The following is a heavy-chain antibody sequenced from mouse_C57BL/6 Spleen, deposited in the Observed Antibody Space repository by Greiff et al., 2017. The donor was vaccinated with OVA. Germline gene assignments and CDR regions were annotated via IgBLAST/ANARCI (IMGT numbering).Heavy chain of an antibody. CDR1: GYAFSRSW. V-gene: IGHV1-82*01. J-gene: IGHJ4*01. D-gene: IGHD1-1*01. CDR2: IYPGDGDT. Sequence: VQLQQSGPELVKPGASVKISCKASGYAFSRSWMNWVKPRPGTGLEWIGRIYPGDGDTNYNGKFKGKATLTADKSSSTAYMQLSSLTSEYSAVYVCARSEVEAPYAKDYWGQGTSVTVSS. CDR3: ARSEVEAPYAKDY.